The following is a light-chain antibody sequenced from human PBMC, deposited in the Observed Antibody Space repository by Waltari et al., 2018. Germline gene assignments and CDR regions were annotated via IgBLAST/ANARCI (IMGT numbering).Light chain of an antibody. CDR2: DVS. CDR3: NSYTATNILV. V-gene: IGLV2-14*03. CDR1: SSDVGAYYN. J-gene: IGLJ2*01. Sequence: QSALTQPASVSGSPGQSITISCTGTSSDVGAYYNVYWYQQRPGKAPKLMIYDVSSRPSGVSNRFSGSKSGNTASLTISGLQPEDEADYYCNSYTATNILVFGGGTKVTVL.